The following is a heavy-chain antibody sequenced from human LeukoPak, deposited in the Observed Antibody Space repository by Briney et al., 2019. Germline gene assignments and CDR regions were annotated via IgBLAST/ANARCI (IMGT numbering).Heavy chain of an antibody. CDR2: ISRSGGST. J-gene: IGHJ4*02. D-gene: IGHD6-19*01. CDR3: AKRNSSGWYYFDY. Sequence: GGSLRLSCAASGFTFSSYAMSWVRQAPGKGLEWVSAISRSGGSTYPDSVKGRFTISRDNSKNTLYLQMNSLRAEDTAVYYCAKRNSSGWYYFDYWGQGTLVTVSS. CDR1: GFTFSSYA. V-gene: IGHV3-23*01.